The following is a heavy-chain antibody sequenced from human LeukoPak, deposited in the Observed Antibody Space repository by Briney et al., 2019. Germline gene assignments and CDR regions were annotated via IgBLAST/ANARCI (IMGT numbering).Heavy chain of an antibody. CDR1: GFTFSSYA. V-gene: IGHV3-23*01. Sequence: GGSLRLSCAVSGFTFSSYAMSWVRQAPGKGLEWVSSISGSSTSSTYYADSVKGRFTISRDNSKNTLYLQMNSLRAEDTAVYYCAKGYLYFDYWGQGTLVTVSS. J-gene: IGHJ4*02. CDR3: AKGYLYFDY. D-gene: IGHD1-1*01. CDR2: ISGSSTSST.